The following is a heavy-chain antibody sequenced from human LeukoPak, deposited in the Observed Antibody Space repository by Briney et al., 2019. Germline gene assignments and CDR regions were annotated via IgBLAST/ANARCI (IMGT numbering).Heavy chain of an antibody. CDR3: ARDGGFDH. Sequence: ASVKVSCKAFGYTFTAYYMHWVRQAPGQGFEWMGWINPNSGDTNYAQKFQGRVTMTRDTSFSTVYIEVNSLTSDDTAVYYCARDGGFDHWGQGTRVTVSS. D-gene: IGHD3-16*01. CDR1: GYTFTAYY. CDR2: INPNSGDT. J-gene: IGHJ4*02. V-gene: IGHV1-2*02.